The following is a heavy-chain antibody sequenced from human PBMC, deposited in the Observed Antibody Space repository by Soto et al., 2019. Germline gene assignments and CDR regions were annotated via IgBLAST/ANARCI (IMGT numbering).Heavy chain of an antibody. CDR3: ARASAPDRLNDAFDI. V-gene: IGHV3-64*01. J-gene: IGHJ3*02. Sequence: EVQLVESGGGLVQPGGSLRLSCAASGFTFSSYAMHWVRQAPGKGLEYVSAISSNGGSTYSANSVKGRFTISRDNSKNTLYLQMGSLRAEDMAVYYCARASAPDRLNDAFDIWGQGTMVTVSS. CDR2: ISSNGGST. CDR1: GFTFSSYA.